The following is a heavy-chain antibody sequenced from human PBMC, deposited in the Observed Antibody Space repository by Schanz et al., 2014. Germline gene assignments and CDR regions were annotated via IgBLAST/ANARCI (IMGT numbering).Heavy chain of an antibody. CDR3: AREGEWGYDPPRH. V-gene: IGHV3-11*06. CDR1: GFTFSDYY. D-gene: IGHD5-12*01. CDR2: ISRSSIYT. Sequence: GERVGSGGTLVKPGGSLRLSCVVSGFTFSDYYMSWIRQAPGKGLDWVSYISRSSIYTNYADSVKGRFTISRDNAKNSRYLQMNSLRAEDTAVYYCAREGEWGYDPPRHWGQGTLVTVSS. J-gene: IGHJ4*02.